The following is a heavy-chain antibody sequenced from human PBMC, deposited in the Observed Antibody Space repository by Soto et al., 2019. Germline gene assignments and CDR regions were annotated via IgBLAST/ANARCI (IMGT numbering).Heavy chain of an antibody. D-gene: IGHD2-21*01. CDR2: IIPILGIA. CDR1: GGTFSSYT. J-gene: IGHJ4*02. V-gene: IGHV1-69*02. CDR3: ARGGDGYNFDY. Sequence: SVKVSCKASGGTFSSYTISWVRQAPGQGLEWMGRIIPILGIANYAQKFQGRVTITADKSTSTAYMELSSLRSEDTAVYYCARGGDGYNFDYWGQGTLVTVSS.